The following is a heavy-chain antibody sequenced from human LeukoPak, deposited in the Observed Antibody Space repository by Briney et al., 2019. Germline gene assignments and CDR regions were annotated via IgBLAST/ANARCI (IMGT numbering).Heavy chain of an antibody. CDR2: ISGSGGST. D-gene: IGHD6-13*01. CDR1: GFTFSSYA. CDR3: AKGLAAAGTPEGWFDP. J-gene: IGHJ5*02. Sequence: GGSLRLSCAASGFTFSSYAMSWVRPAPGEGLEWVSAISGSGGSTYYADSVKGRFTISRDNSKNTLYLQMNSLRAEDTAVYYCAKGLAAAGTPEGWFDPWGQGTLVTVSS. V-gene: IGHV3-23*01.